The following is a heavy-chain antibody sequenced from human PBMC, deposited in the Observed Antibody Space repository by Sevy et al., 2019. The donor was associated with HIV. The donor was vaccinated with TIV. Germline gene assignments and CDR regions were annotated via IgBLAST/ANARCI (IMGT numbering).Heavy chain of an antibody. CDR3: AITLH. CDR2: RSNDGSNK. J-gene: IGHJ3*01. CDR1: GFTFSSFG. V-gene: IGHV3-30*03. Sequence: GGSLRLSCAASGFTFSSFGMHWVRRAPGKGLEWVAHRSNDGSNKYYADSVKGRFTISRDNSKNTLYLQMDSLRAEDTAVYYCAITLHWGQGTMVTVSS.